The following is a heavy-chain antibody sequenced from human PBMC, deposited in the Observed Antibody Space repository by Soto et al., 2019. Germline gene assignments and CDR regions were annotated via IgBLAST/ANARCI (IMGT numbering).Heavy chain of an antibody. V-gene: IGHV1-8*01. D-gene: IGHD6-6*01. CDR1: GYTFTSYD. Sequence: QVKLVQSGAEVKKPGASVKVSCKASGYTFTSYDINWVRQATGQGLEWMGWMNPNSGNTGYAQKFQGRVTMNRNTSISTAYMELSSVRSEAPAVYYCARGEYSSSHWLDPWGQGTLVTVSS. J-gene: IGHJ5*02. CDR2: MNPNSGNT. CDR3: ARGEYSSSHWLDP.